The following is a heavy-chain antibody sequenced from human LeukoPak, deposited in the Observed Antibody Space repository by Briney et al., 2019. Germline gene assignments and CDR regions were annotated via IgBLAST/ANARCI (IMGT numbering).Heavy chain of an antibody. CDR1: GFRFDDYA. CDR3: ARSAGYGDFGYYYGMDV. CDR2: ISGDGSRT. Sequence: PGGSLRLSCTASGFRFDDYAMHWVRQVPGKGLEWVSLISGDGSRTYYVDSVKGRFTISRDNSKNTLYLQMNSLRAEDTAVYYCARSAGYGDFGYYYGMDVWGQGTTVTVSS. D-gene: IGHD4-17*01. V-gene: IGHV3-43*02. J-gene: IGHJ6*02.